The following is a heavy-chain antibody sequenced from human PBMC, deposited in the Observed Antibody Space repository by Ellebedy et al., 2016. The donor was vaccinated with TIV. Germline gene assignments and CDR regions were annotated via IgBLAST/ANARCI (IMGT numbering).Heavy chain of an antibody. Sequence: SETLSLTXAVYGETFSSYYWTWIRQPPGKGLEWIGEINHFGSTNYNPSLKTRVTISVDTSKNQFSLNLSSVTAADTAVYYCAAYMVRGLIKFGYWGQGTLVTVSS. CDR1: GETFSSYY. J-gene: IGHJ4*02. CDR3: AAYMVRGLIKFGY. V-gene: IGHV4-34*08. D-gene: IGHD3-10*01. CDR2: INHFGST.